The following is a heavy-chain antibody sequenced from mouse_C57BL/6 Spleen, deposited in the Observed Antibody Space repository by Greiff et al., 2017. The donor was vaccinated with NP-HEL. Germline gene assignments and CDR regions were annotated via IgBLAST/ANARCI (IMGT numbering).Heavy chain of an antibody. CDR2: IRNKANGYTT. V-gene: IGHV7-3*01. Sequence: DVMLVESGGGLVQPGGSLSLSCAASGFTFTDYYMSWVRQPPGKALEWLGFIRNKANGYTTEYSASVKGRFTISRDNSQSILYLQMNALRAEDSATEYCARCPDGDYEGDYFDYWGQGTTRTVSS. CDR3: ARCPDGDYEGDYFDY. D-gene: IGHD2-13*01. CDR1: GFTFTDYY. J-gene: IGHJ2*01.